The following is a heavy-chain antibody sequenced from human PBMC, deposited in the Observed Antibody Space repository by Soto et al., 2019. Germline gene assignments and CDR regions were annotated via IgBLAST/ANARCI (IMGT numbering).Heavy chain of an antibody. D-gene: IGHD5-18*01. CDR3: ARDISGYSYGYYDY. J-gene: IGHJ4*02. Sequence: VQLVESGGGVVQPGRSLRLSCAASGFTFSSYAMHWVRQAPGKGLEWVAVISYDGSNKYYADSVKGRFTISRDNSKNTLYLQMNSLRAEDTAVYYCARDISGYSYGYYDYWGQGTLVTVSS. CDR1: GFTFSSYA. V-gene: IGHV3-30-3*01. CDR2: ISYDGSNK.